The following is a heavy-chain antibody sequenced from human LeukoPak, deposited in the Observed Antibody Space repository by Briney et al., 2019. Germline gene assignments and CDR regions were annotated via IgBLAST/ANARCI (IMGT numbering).Heavy chain of an antibody. D-gene: IGHD1-26*01. CDR1: GFTFSSYP. Sequence: RSLRLSCVASGFTFSSYPIHWVRQAPGKGLEWVAVISYDGSNKYYADSVKGRFTISRDNSKNTLYLQMNSLRAEDTAVYYCARGRGSHSFDYWGQGTLVTVSS. CDR3: ARGRGSHSFDY. J-gene: IGHJ4*02. V-gene: IGHV3-30*04. CDR2: ISYDGSNK.